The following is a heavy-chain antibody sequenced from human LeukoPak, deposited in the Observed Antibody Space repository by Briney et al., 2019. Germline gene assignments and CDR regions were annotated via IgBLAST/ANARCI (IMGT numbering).Heavy chain of an antibody. D-gene: IGHD3-16*01. J-gene: IGHJ6*03. Sequence: GASVKVSCKASGYTFTSYGISWVRQAPGQGLEWMGWISAYNGNTNYAQKLQGRVTMTTDTSTSTAYMELRSLRSDDTAVYYCARLYYDYVWGRSRYYYMDVWGKGTTVTISS. CDR3: ARLYYDYVWGRSRYYYMDV. V-gene: IGHV1-18*01. CDR2: ISAYNGNT. CDR1: GYTFTSYG.